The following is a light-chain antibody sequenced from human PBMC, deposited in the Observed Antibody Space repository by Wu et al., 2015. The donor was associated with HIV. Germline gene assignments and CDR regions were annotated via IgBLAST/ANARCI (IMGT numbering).Light chain of an antibody. V-gene: IGKV1-13*02. CDR1: QGISSA. Sequence: AIQLAQSPSSLSASVGDRVTITCRASQGISSALAWYQQKPGKAPKLLIYDASSLESGVPSRFSGSGSGTDFTLTISSLQPEDFATYYCQQFNSYSFTFGPGTKVDIK. CDR2: DAS. CDR3: QQFNSYSFT. J-gene: IGKJ3*01.